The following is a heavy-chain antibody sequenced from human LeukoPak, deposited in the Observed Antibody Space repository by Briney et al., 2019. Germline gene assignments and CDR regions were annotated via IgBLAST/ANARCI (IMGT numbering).Heavy chain of an antibody. CDR1: GFTSSSYS. D-gene: IGHD6-19*01. CDR3: ARPRAVAGGGYDY. CDR2: ISSSISYI. Sequence: GGSLRLSCAASGFTSSSYSMNWVRQAPGKGLEWVSSISSSISYIYYADSVKGRFSISRDNAKNSLYLQMNSLRAEDTAVYYCARPRAVAGGGYDYWGQGTLVTVSS. V-gene: IGHV3-21*01. J-gene: IGHJ4*02.